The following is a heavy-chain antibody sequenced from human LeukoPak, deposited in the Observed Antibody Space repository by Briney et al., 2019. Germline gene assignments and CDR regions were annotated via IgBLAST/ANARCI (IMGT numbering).Heavy chain of an antibody. D-gene: IGHD6-13*01. CDR1: GFTFGDYA. Sequence: GGSLRLSCTASGFTFGDYAMTWVRQAPGKGLEWVSIISSGSSAIFSADALKGRFTISRDDAKNLLYLDMNSLRAEDTAVYYCARYSQVVATGYSSSWNDFDYWGQGTLVTVSS. CDR3: ARYSQVVATGYSSSWNDFDY. V-gene: IGHV3-21*04. J-gene: IGHJ4*02. CDR2: ISSGSSAI.